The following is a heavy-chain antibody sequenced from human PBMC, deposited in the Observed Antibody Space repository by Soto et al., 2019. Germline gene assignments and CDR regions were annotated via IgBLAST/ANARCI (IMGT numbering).Heavy chain of an antibody. CDR3: ATNYGSGSTHFDN. V-gene: IGHV1-69*02. J-gene: IGHJ4*02. D-gene: IGHD3-10*01. Sequence: QVQLVQSGAEVKTPGSSVKVSCTASGDTFNFYTLSWVRQAPGQGLGWMGRIIPMLGMSNYAQKLQGRVTMIVDKSTRTVYMVLSGRRSEDTALYYCATNYGSGSTHFDNWGQGTLVTVSS. CDR1: GDTFNFYT. CDR2: IIPMLGMS.